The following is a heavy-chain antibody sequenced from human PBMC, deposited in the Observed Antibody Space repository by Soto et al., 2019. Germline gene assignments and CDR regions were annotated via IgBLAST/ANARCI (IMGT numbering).Heavy chain of an antibody. Sequence: GGSLRLSCAASGFTFSSYAMSWVRQAPGKGLEWVSAISGSGGSTYYADSVKGRFTISRDNSKNTLYLQMNSLRAEDTAVYYCAKVDYEGSIAVAGAQLDYWGQGTLVTVSS. CDR3: AKVDYEGSIAVAGAQLDY. V-gene: IGHV3-23*01. D-gene: IGHD6-19*01. CDR1: GFTFSSYA. J-gene: IGHJ4*02. CDR2: ISGSGGST.